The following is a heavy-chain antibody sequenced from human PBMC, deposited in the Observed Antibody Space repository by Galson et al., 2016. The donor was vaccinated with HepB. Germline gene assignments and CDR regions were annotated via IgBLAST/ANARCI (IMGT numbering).Heavy chain of an antibody. V-gene: IGHV3-30*04. Sequence: SLRLSCAASGFSFSTYAMHWVRQPPGKGLEWVAVISYDGSVKKYAESVKGRFTISRDNSNNTVYLEMDGLSGNDTAVYYCARSSSDYSGGAHSGWFDPWGQGTLVTVSS. CDR3: ARSSSDYSGGAHSGWFDP. CDR1: GFSFSTYA. CDR2: ISYDGSVK. J-gene: IGHJ5*02. D-gene: IGHD2-21*01.